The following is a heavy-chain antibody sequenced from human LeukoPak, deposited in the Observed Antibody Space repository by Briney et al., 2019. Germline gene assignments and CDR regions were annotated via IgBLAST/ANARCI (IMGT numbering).Heavy chain of an antibody. J-gene: IGHJ4*02. V-gene: IGHV3-7*04. CDR2: IKQDGSEK. Sequence: GGSLRLSCAASGFTFSSYWMSWVRQAAGKGLEWVANIKQDGSEKYYVDSVKGRFTISRDNAKNSLYLQMNSLRAEDTAVYYCARGQSSGWPDYFDYWGQGTLVTVSS. CDR3: ARGQSSGWPDYFDY. D-gene: IGHD6-19*01. CDR1: GFTFSSYW.